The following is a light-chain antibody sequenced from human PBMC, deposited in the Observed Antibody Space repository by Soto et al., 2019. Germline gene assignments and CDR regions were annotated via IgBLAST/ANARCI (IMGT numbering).Light chain of an antibody. CDR2: DTS. CDR3: QQRATWPLT. Sequence: DIVLTQSPATLSLSPGQRATLSCWASQNVGKFLVWYQQKPGQAPRLLIYDTSNRATGIPARFSGSGSGTDFTLTISSLEPEDFGVYYCQQRATWPLTFGGGTKVDI. CDR1: QNVGKF. J-gene: IGKJ4*01. V-gene: IGKV3-11*01.